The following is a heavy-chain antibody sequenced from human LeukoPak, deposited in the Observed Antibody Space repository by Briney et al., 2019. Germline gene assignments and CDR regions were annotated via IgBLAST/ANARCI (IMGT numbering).Heavy chain of an antibody. J-gene: IGHJ6*03. V-gene: IGHV4-61*02. D-gene: IGHD4-11*01. CDR1: GGSISSGSYY. Sequence: SESLSLTCTVSGGSISSGSYYWSWIRQPAGKRLEGTGRIYTSGSTNYNPSLKSRVTISVDTSKNQFSLKLSSVTAADTAVYYCAREMTTVSLVYYYYYMDVWGKGTTVTVSS. CDR3: AREMTTVSLVYYYYYMDV. CDR2: IYTSGST.